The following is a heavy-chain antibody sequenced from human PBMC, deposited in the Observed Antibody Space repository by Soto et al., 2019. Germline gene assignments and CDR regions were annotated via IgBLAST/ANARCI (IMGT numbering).Heavy chain of an antibody. J-gene: IGHJ3*02. CDR1: GGTFSSYA. Sequence: ASVKVSCKASGGTFSSYAISWVRQAPGQGLEWMGGIIPIFGTANYAQKFQGRVTITADESTSTAYMELSSLRSEDTAVYYCASGYCSGGSCSLPGAFDIWGQGTMVTVSS. CDR3: ASGYCSGGSCSLPGAFDI. CDR2: IIPIFGTA. V-gene: IGHV1-69*13. D-gene: IGHD2-15*01.